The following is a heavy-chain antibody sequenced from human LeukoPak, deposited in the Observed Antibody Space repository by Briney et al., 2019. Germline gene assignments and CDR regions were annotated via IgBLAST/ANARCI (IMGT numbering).Heavy chain of an antibody. CDR3: ARDLLCSLDF. V-gene: IGHV6-1*01. J-gene: IGHJ4*02. CDR2: TYYQYKWYD. D-gene: IGHD2-15*01. CDR1: GDTVSSNCSA. Sequence: SQTLPLTCPISGDTVSSNCSAWHWLKQSSPRGLEWLGRTYYQYKWYDDYPLSVKSRITINPDTSKNQFSLQLNSVTPEDTAVYYCARDLLCSLDFWGQGTLVTVSS.